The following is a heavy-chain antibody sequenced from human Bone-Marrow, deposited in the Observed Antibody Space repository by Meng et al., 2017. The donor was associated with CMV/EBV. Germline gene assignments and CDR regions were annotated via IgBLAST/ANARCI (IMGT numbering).Heavy chain of an antibody. Sequence: ASVKVSCKASGGTFSSYAISWVRQAPGQGLEWMGIINPSGGSTSYAQKFQGRVTMTRDTSTSTVYMELSSLRSEDTAVYYCAREGRSSSSGDYWGQGTLVTVSS. V-gene: IGHV1-46*01. J-gene: IGHJ4*02. CDR3: AREGRSSSSGDY. CDR2: INPSGGST. CDR1: GGTFSSYA. D-gene: IGHD6-6*01.